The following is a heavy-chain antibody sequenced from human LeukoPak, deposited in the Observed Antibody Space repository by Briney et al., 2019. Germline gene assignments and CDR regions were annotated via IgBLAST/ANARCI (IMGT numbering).Heavy chain of an antibody. CDR3: AKGTVRSCSGPSCYPLDS. CDR2: VTDTGGNT. D-gene: IGHD2-15*01. CDR1: GFTFSSYA. Sequence: GGSLRLSCAASGFTFSSYAMIWVRQAPVKGLEWLSVVTDTGGNTYHADSVKGRFTISRDNSKNTVYLEMNSLRVEDTAVYYCAKGTVRSCSGPSCYPLDSWGQGTLVTVSS. V-gene: IGHV3-23*01. J-gene: IGHJ4*02.